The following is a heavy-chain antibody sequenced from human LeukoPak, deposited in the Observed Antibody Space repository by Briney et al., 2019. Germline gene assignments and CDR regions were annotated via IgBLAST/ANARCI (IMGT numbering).Heavy chain of an antibody. J-gene: IGHJ6*02. V-gene: IGHV3-7*03. D-gene: IGHD2-2*03. CDR3: ARDGYFFAMDV. CDR2: IKFDGSEK. CDR1: GFTFSNYW. Sequence: PGGSLRLSCEASGFTFSNYWMSWARQAPGKGLEWVANIKFDGSEKYYTDSVRGRFTVSRDNAKKSLHLEMGRLRAEDTAVYYCARDGYFFAMDVWGQGTTVTVSS.